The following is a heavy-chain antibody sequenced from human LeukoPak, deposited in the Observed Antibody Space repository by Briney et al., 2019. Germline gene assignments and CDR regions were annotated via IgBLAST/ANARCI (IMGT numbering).Heavy chain of an antibody. J-gene: IGHJ4*02. D-gene: IGHD1-26*01. CDR1: GFTFSSYA. CDR3: AKDSGSYSYFDY. V-gene: IGHV3-23*01. CDR2: ISGSGGST. Sequence: GGSLRLSCAASGFTFSSYAMSWVRQAPGKGLEWVSAISGSGGSTYYADSVKGRFTISRDNSKNTLYLQMNSPRAEDTAVYYCAKDSGSYSYFDYWGQGTLVTVSS.